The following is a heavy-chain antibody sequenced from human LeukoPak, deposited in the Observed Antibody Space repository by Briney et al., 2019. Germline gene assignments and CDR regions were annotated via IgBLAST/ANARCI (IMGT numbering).Heavy chain of an antibody. D-gene: IGHD2-15*01. CDR2: ISGSGGST. V-gene: IGHV3-23*01. CDR1: GFTFSSYA. CDR3: AKDRPHCSGGSCYLRAYYFDY. J-gene: IGHJ4*02. Sequence: GGSLRLSCAASGFTFSSYAMSWVRQAPGKGLEWVSAISGSGGSTYYADSVKGRFTISRDNSKNTLYLQMNSLRAEDTAVYYCAKDRPHCSGGSCYLRAYYFDYWGQGTLVTVSS.